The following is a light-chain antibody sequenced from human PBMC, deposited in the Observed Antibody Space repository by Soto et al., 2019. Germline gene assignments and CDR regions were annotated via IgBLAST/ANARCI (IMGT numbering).Light chain of an antibody. V-gene: IGKV1-5*03. CDR3: QQYNSYSYT. J-gene: IGKJ2*01. Sequence: DFQMTQSPSTLSASVGDRVAITCRASQSINNWLAWYQQKPGKAPKLLIYEASNLQIGVPSRFSGTGSGTEFILTISSLQPDDFATYYYQQYNSYSYTFGQGTKLESK. CDR1: QSINNW. CDR2: EAS.